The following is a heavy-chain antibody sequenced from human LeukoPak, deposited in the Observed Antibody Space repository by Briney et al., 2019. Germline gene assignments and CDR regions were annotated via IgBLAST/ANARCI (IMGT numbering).Heavy chain of an antibody. CDR3: AKGGRGTYYADS. Sequence: GGSLRLSCAAAGFMFSNYVMYWVRQAPGKGLEWVSVVSASGFTTDYADSVKGRFTISRGNSKNTLYLQMNSLRAEDTAVYYCAKGGRGTYYADSWGQGTLVTVSS. V-gene: IGHV3-23*01. CDR1: GFMFSNYV. D-gene: IGHD3-16*01. CDR2: VSASGFTT. J-gene: IGHJ4*02.